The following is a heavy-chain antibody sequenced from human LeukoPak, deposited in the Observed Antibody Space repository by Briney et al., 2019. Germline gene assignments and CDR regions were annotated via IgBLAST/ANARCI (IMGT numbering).Heavy chain of an antibody. CDR3: AKSLLTGRPETLMD. J-gene: IGHJ4*02. CDR1: GFTVSSNY. D-gene: IGHD3-9*01. V-gene: IGHV3-30*18. CDR2: ISYDGSNK. Sequence: GGSLRLSCAASGFTVSSNYMSWVRQAPGKGLEWVAVISYDGSNKYYADSVKGRFTISRDNSKDTLYLQMNNLRAEDTAVYYCAKSLLTGRPETLMDWGQGTLVTVSS.